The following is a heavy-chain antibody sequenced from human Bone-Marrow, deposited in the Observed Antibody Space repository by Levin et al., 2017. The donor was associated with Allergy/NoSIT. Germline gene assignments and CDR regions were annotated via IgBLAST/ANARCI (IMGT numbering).Heavy chain of an antibody. CDR2: IYYSGST. Sequence: PSETLSLTCTVSTGSIISADHYWSWVRQPPGTGLEWIGYIYYSGSTHYNPSLKSRSTISVDTSKNQFSLKMRSVTAADTAVYYCARGYGPTNFDFWGRGTLVTVSS. V-gene: IGHV4-30-4*01. CDR3: ARGYGPTNFDF. J-gene: IGHJ4*02. D-gene: IGHD4-17*01. CDR1: TGSIISADHY.